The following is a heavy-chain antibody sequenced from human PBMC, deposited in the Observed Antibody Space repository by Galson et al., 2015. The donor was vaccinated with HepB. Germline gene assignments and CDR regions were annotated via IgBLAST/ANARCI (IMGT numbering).Heavy chain of an antibody. V-gene: IGHV1-18*01. D-gene: IGHD1-26*01. CDR3: ARDPGSGSLSVWDY. Sequence: SVKVSCKASGGTFSNYGIAWVRQAPGQGPEWMGWISAFNGNTNYAQKFQDRVTMTTDTSTTTVYMDLRSLRSDDTAVYYCARDPGSGSLSVWDYWGQGTLVTVSS. J-gene: IGHJ4*02. CDR2: ISAFNGNT. CDR1: GGTFSNYG.